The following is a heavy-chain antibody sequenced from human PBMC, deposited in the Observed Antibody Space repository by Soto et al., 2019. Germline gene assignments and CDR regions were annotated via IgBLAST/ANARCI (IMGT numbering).Heavy chain of an antibody. CDR2: FFPGDSDT. J-gene: IGHJ3*02. Sequence: GESLKISCKGSGYNFANYWIGWVRQLPGKGLEWMGMFFPGDSDTKNSPSLQSQITMSVDKSDSSAYLQWRSLKASDTAMYYCAAGYTTGPDAFDIWGQGTMVTVSS. CDR1: GYNFANYW. D-gene: IGHD6-13*01. CDR3: AAGYTTGPDAFDI. V-gene: IGHV5-51*01.